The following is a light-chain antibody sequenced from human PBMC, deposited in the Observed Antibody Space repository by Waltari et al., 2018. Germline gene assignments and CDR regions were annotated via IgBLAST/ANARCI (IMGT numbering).Light chain of an antibody. Sequence: EIVMTQSPATLSVSPGERATLSCRASQSVSNTLAWYQQKPGQAPRLLIYGASTRATGIPARFSGSGSGTEFTLTITSMQSEDFAVYYCQQYNRWPPGFAQGTKVEIK. CDR3: QQYNRWPPG. V-gene: IGKV3-15*01. CDR2: GAS. J-gene: IGKJ1*01. CDR1: QSVSNT.